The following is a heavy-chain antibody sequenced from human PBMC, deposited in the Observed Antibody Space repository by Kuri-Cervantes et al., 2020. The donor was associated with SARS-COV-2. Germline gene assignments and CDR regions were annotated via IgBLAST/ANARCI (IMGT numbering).Heavy chain of an antibody. CDR3: ARSQGEWDLLVPIAY. CDR2: IDDSGVNT. D-gene: IGHD1-26*01. Sequence: GGSLRLSCAASRFTFRNYALNWVRQAPGRGLKWVSIIDDSGVNTYYADSVKGRFIISRDNSKNTLYLQMNNLRADDTAVYYCARSQGEWDLLVPIAYWGRGTLVTVSS. J-gene: IGHJ4*02. CDR1: RFTFRNYA. V-gene: IGHV3-23*01.